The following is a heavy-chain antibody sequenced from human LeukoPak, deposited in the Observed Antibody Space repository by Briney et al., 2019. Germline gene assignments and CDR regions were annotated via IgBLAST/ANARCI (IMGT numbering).Heavy chain of an antibody. Sequence: GASVKVSCKASGYTFTGYCMHWVRQAPGQGLEWMGWINPNSGGTNYAQKFQGRVTMTRDTSISTAYMELSRLRSDDTAVYYCARDDCSGGSCYSEFDYWGQGTLVTVSS. CDR1: GYTFTGYC. CDR3: ARDDCSGGSCYSEFDY. V-gene: IGHV1-2*02. CDR2: INPNSGGT. J-gene: IGHJ4*02. D-gene: IGHD2-15*01.